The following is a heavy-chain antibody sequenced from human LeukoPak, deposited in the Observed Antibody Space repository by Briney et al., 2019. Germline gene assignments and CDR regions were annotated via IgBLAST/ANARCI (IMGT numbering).Heavy chain of an antibody. CDR2: IYYSGST. D-gene: IGHD6-25*01. J-gene: IGHJ5*02. CDR3: ARAATLSP. CDR1: GGSISSHY. Sequence: SETLSLTCTVSGGSISSHYWSWVRQPPGKGLEWIGYIYYSGSTNYNPSLKSRVTISVDTSKNQFSLKLSSVTAADTAVYYCARAATLSPWGQGTLVTVSS. V-gene: IGHV4-59*08.